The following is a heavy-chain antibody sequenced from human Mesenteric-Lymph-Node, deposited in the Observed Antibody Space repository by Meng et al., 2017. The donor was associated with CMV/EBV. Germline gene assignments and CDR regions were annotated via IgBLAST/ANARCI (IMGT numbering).Heavy chain of an antibody. V-gene: IGHV3-48*04. CDR1: GFSFSSYS. CDR2: ISGYSSTV. D-gene: IGHD1-26*01. J-gene: IGHJ4*02. Sequence: GESLKISCATSGFSFSSYSMNWVRQAPGKGLEWVSYISGYSSTVYYADSVKGRFTISRDNAKNSLYLEMDSLRADDTAVYYCARERSARNSAWRSFDYWGQGTLVTVSS. CDR3: ARERSARNSAWRSFDY.